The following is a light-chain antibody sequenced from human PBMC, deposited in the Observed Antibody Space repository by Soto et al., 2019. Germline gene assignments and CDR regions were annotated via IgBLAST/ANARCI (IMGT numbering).Light chain of an antibody. J-gene: IGLJ1*01. Sequence: QSALTQPASVSGSPGQSITISCTGTSSDVGAYNYVSWYQQHPGKAPKLMIYEVSNRPSGVSNRFSGSKSGNTASLTISGLQAEDEADYYCTSYTSSSTRLFGTGTELTVL. CDR3: TSYTSSSTRL. CDR1: SSDVGAYNY. V-gene: IGLV2-14*01. CDR2: EVS.